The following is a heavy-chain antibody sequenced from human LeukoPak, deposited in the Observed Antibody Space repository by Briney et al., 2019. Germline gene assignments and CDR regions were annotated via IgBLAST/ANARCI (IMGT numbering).Heavy chain of an antibody. CDR2: MYSSGS. V-gene: IGHV4-4*07. Sequence: SETLSLTCTVSGGSISSYYLSWILQTAGKGLEWIGRMYSSGSNYNPSLKSRVTMSIDTSTNQLSLKLSSVTAADTAVYYCARDSGTTGEVKFDPWGQGTLVTVSS. D-gene: IGHD3-10*01. J-gene: IGHJ5*02. CDR1: GGSISSYY. CDR3: ARDSGTTGEVKFDP.